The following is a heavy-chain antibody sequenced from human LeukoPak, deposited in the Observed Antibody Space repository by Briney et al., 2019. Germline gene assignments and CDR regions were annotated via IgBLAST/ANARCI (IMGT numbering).Heavy chain of an antibody. D-gene: IGHD1-26*01. Sequence: ASVKVSCKASGYTFTGYYMHWVRQAPGQGLEWMGWIYPNSGGTNYAQNFQGRVTMTRDTSISTAYMELSSLTSDDTAVYYCARFSGSSNFDYWGQGTLVTVSS. J-gene: IGHJ4*02. V-gene: IGHV1-2*02. CDR1: GYTFTGYY. CDR2: IYPNSGGT. CDR3: ARFSGSSNFDY.